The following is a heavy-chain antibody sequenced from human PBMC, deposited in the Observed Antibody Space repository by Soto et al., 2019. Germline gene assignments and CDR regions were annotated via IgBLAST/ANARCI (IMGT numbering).Heavy chain of an antibody. V-gene: IGHV1-69*10. CDR1: GGTFSSYA. Sequence: ASVKVSCKASGGTFSSYAISWVRQAPGQGLEWMGGIIPILGIANYAQKFQGRVTITADKSTSTAYMELSSLRSEDTAVYYCASYSSGSYPYYFDYWGQGTRVTVSS. CDR3: ASYSSGSYPYYFDY. CDR2: IIPILGIA. J-gene: IGHJ4*02. D-gene: IGHD1-26*01.